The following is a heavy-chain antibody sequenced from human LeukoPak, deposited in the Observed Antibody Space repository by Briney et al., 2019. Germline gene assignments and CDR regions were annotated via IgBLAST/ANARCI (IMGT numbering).Heavy chain of an antibody. Sequence: GGSLRLSFAACGFTFDDYAMHWVRQAPGKGLEWVAGISWNSGSIGYADSVKGRFTISRDNAKNSLYLQMNSLRAEDTALYYCAKDIRRYKYYFDYWGQGTLVTVSS. CDR3: AKDIRRYKYYFDY. CDR2: ISWNSGSI. D-gene: IGHD3-16*02. CDR1: GFTFDDYA. V-gene: IGHV3-9*01. J-gene: IGHJ4*02.